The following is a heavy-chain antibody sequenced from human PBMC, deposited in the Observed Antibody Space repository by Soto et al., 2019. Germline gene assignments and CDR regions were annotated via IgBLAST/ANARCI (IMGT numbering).Heavy chain of an antibody. CDR2: IRSDGDTT. CDR1: GFTFSSNG. Sequence: EVQVLESGGGLVQPGGSLRLSCAASGFTFSSNGMNWVRQAPGKGLEWVSGIRSDGDTTYNADSVQGRFTVSRDTAKNTVYLQMNSPRVEDTAIYYCANGKGVGATPDGANCWGQGTLVTVSS. J-gene: IGHJ4*02. D-gene: IGHD1-26*01. CDR3: ANGKGVGATPDGANC. V-gene: IGHV3-23*01.